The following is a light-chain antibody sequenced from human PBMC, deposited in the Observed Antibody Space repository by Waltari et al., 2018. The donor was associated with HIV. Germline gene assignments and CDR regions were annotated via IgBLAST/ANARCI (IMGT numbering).Light chain of an antibody. CDR3: QHYGTSPPIT. Sequence: EIVLTQSPATLSLSPGERATLSCRASETLSSNNLAWYQQKPGQAPSLLIYAASMRATGIPDRFSGSGSGTDFSLTISRLEPEDFAVFYCQHYGTSPPITFGQGTRLEIK. CDR2: AAS. J-gene: IGKJ5*01. CDR1: ETLSSNN. V-gene: IGKV3-20*01.